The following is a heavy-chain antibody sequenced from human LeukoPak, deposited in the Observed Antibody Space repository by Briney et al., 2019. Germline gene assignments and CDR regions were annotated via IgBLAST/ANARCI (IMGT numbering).Heavy chain of an antibody. D-gene: IGHD2-15*01. Sequence: AESLDSSRTSAGYIFASYRHGVGRQMPGKGLEWMGIIYPGDYDTRYSPSFQGQVTISADTSISTAYLQWSSLKASDTAMYYCARGGLPGGNYYRDYIDAWGQGTPVTVSS. V-gene: IGHV5-51*01. CDR2: IYPGDYDT. J-gene: IGHJ6*03. CDR1: GYIFASYR. CDR3: ARGGLPGGNYYRDYIDA.